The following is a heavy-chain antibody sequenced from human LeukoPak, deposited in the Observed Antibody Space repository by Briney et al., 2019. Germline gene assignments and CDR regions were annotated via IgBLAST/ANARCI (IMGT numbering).Heavy chain of an antibody. CDR3: AKGAAMIVVVTPGDY. J-gene: IGHJ4*02. D-gene: IGHD3-22*01. CDR1: GFTFSNSG. CDR2: ISYDGSNK. Sequence: GGSLRLSCVVSGFTFSNSGMHWVRQAPGKGLEWVAVISYDGSNKYYADSVKGRFTISRDNSKNTLYLQMNSLRAEDTAVYYCAKGAAMIVVVTPGDYWGQGTLVTVSS. V-gene: IGHV3-30*18.